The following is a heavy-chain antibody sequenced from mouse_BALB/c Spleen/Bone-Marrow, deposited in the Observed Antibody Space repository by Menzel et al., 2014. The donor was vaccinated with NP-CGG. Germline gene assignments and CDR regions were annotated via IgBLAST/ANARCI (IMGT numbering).Heavy chain of an antibody. CDR2: IRNKAKGYTT. V-gene: IGHV7-3*02. J-gene: IGHJ1*01. Sequence: EVMLVESGGGLVQPGGSLRLSCAISGFTFTDYYMSWVRQPPGKALEWLGFIRNKAKGYTTEYSASVKGRFTISRDNSQSILYLQMNILRAEDSATYYCARDINYDIYWYFDVWGAGTTVTVSS. D-gene: IGHD2-4*01. CDR3: ARDINYDIYWYFDV. CDR1: GFTFTDYY.